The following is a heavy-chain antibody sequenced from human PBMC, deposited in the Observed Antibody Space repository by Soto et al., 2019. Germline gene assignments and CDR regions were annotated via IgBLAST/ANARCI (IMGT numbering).Heavy chain of an antibody. CDR3: ARKGVTSTWYGGGHDN. Sequence: ASVKVSCKTSGYPFTSYGISWVRQAPGQGLEWMGWIRPYNGDTNSAQNFQGRVTMTTDTSTSTAYMELRSLRSSDMAVYYCARKGVTSTWYGGGHDNWGQGTLVTVSS. J-gene: IGHJ4*02. CDR1: GYPFTSYG. D-gene: IGHD6-13*01. CDR2: IRPYNGDT. V-gene: IGHV1-18*03.